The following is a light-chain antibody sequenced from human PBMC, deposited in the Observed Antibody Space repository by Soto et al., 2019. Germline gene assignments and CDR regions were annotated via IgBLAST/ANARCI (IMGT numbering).Light chain of an antibody. CDR3: HQFSSYPLT. Sequence: VLTQSPGTLSLSPGERATLSCRASQTVRNNYLAWYQQKPRQAPRLLIYAASSRAYCIPDRISGGGSGTDFSLTTGRQEPDDFEVYYCHQFSSYPLTLAGGTKVDIK. CDR2: AAS. J-gene: IGKJ4*01. CDR1: QTVRNNY. V-gene: IGKV3-20*01.